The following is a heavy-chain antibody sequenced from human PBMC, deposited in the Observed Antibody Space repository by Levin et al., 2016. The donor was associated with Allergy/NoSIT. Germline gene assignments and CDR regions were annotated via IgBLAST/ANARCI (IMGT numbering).Heavy chain of an antibody. CDR2: ISGSGGST. V-gene: IGHV3-23*01. CDR3: ARASSILAFDI. D-gene: IGHD2/OR15-2a*01. J-gene: IGHJ3*02. Sequence: WIRQPPGKGLEWVSAISGSGGSTYHADSVKGRFTISRDNSKNTLYLQMNSLRAEDTAVYYCARASSILAFDIWGQGTLVTVSS.